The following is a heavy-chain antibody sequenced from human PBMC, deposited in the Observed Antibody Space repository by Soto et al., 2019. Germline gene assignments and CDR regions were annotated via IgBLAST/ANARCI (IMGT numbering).Heavy chain of an antibody. CDR1: GFTFSSYA. CDR3: AKLSERYNWFDP. CDR2: ISGSGGST. Sequence: EVQLLESGGGLVQPGGSLRLYCAASGFTFSSYAMSWVRQAPGKGLEWVSAISGSGGSTYYADSVKGRFTISRDNSKNTLYLQMNSLRAEDTALYYCAKLSERYNWFDPWGQGTLVTVSS. J-gene: IGHJ5*02. V-gene: IGHV3-23*01.